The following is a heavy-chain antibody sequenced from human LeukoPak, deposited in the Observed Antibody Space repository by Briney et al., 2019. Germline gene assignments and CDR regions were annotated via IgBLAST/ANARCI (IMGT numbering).Heavy chain of an antibody. Sequence: GGSLRLSCAASGFTFDDYAMHWVRQAPGKGLEWVSLISGDGGSTYYADSVKGRFTISRDNSKNSLYLQMNSLRTEDTALYYCAKAGAAAGPYYYHGMGVWGQGTTVTVSS. CDR2: ISGDGGST. D-gene: IGHD6-13*01. V-gene: IGHV3-43*02. CDR3: AKAGAAAGPYYYHGMGV. CDR1: GFTFDDYA. J-gene: IGHJ6*02.